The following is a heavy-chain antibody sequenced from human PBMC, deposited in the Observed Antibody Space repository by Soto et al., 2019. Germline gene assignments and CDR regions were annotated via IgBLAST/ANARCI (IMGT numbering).Heavy chain of an antibody. CDR2: IYYSGST. CDR3: ARQGLVRYNWFDP. D-gene: IGHD6-19*01. J-gene: IGHJ5*02. V-gene: IGHV4-39*01. CDR1: GGSISSSSYY. Sequence: PSETLSLTCTVSGGSISSSSYYWGWIRQPPGKGLEWIGSIYYSGSTYYNPSLKSRVTISVDTSKNQFSLKLSSVTAADTAVYYCARQGLVRYNWFDPCGQGTLVTVSP.